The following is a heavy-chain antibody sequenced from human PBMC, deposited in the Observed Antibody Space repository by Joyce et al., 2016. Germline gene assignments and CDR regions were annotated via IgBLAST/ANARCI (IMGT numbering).Heavy chain of an antibody. D-gene: IGHD3-3*01. J-gene: IGHJ3*02. CDR3: ARGILEVDALDI. V-gene: IGHV1-18*01. Sequence: QVQLVQSGAEVKKPGASVKVSCKASGYTFTRNNINWVRQAPGQGHERMGWISAYNGNTNYAQKRQGRVTMTTDTSTSTAYMELRSLRSDDTAVYYYARGILEVDALDIWGQGTLVTVSS. CDR1: GYTFTRNN. CDR2: ISAYNGNT.